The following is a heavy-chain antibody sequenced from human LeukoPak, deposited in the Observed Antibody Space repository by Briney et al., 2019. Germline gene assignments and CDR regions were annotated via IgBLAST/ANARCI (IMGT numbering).Heavy chain of an antibody. J-gene: IGHJ4*02. D-gene: IGHD6-13*01. CDR3: TTEIPPQGYSSSWYGDY. CDR1: GFTFSNAW. CDR2: IKSKTDGGTT. Sequence: PGGSLRLSCAASGFTFSNAWMSWVRQAPGKGLEWVGRIKSKTDGGTTDYAAPVKGRFTISRDDSKNTLYLQMSSLKTEDTAVYYCTTEIPPQGYSSSWYGDYWGQGTLVIVSS. V-gene: IGHV3-15*01.